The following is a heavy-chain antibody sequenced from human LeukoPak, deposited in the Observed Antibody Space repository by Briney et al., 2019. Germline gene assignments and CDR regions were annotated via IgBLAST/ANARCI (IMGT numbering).Heavy chain of an antibody. Sequence: QAGRSLRLSCAASGFTFSSYAMHWVRQAPGKGLEWVAVISYDGSNKYYADSVKGRFTISTKNTLYLQMNSLRAEDTAVYYCARDLFNYDILTGPVDYWGQGTLVTVSS. CDR1: GFTFSSYA. CDR2: ISYDGSNK. J-gene: IGHJ4*02. D-gene: IGHD3-9*01. CDR3: ARDLFNYDILTGPVDY. V-gene: IGHV3-30*04.